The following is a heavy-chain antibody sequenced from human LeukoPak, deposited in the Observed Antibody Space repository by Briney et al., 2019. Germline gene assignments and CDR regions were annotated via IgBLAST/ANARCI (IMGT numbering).Heavy chain of an antibody. Sequence: SETRAPTAHLSGASISSTGYSWGWIRQPPGKGLEWIGSIYYSGSTYYNPSLKSRVTISVDTSKNQFSLKLSSVTAADTAVNHCARCRYNWIYWGEGTLVTVSS. CDR2: IYYSGST. CDR1: GASISSTGYS. D-gene: IGHD1-20*01. CDR3: ARCRYNWIY. J-gene: IGHJ4*02. V-gene: IGHV4-39*01.